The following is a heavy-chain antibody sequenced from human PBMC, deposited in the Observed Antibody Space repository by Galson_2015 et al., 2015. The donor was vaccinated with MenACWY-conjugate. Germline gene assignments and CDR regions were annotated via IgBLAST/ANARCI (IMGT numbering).Heavy chain of an antibody. CDR3: ARDWFGESFPY. J-gene: IGHJ4*02. Sequence: SLRLSCAASGFTFSSYGMNRVRQAPGKGLEWVSYIAHDSSPIYYAGSVKGRFTITRDNVLNILYLQMSRLRDEDTAVYFCARDWFGESFPYWGQGILVTVSS. V-gene: IGHV3-48*02. CDR2: IAHDSSPI. D-gene: IGHD3-10*01. CDR1: GFTFSSYG.